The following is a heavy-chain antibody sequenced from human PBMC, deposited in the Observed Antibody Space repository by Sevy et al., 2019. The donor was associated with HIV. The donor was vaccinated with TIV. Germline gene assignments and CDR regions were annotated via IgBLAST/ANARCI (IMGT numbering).Heavy chain of an antibody. V-gene: IGHV1-24*01. CDR3: ATTKDYYDSSGYPFDY. Sequence: ASVKVSRKVTGYTLTGFSMHWVRQTPGKGLEWMGTFDPEDGETIYAQKFQGRVIMTEDTSADTAHMDLSSLTSEDTAVYYCATTKDYYDSSGYPFDYWGQGTLVTVSS. CDR1: GYTLTGFS. J-gene: IGHJ4*02. D-gene: IGHD3-22*01. CDR2: FDPEDGET.